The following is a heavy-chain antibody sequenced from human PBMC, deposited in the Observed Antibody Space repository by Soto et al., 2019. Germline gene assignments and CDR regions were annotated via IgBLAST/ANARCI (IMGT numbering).Heavy chain of an antibody. J-gene: IGHJ4*02. CDR2: IYPGDSDT. CDR3: ARLGADPVPSLLYYFDY. D-gene: IGHD1-26*01. CDR1: GYSFTSYW. Sequence: GESLKISCKGSGYSFTSYWIGWVRQMPGKGLEWMGIIYPGDSDTRYSPSFQGQVTISADKSISTAYLQWSSLKASDTAMYYCARLGADPVPSLLYYFDYWGQGTLVTVSS. V-gene: IGHV5-51*01.